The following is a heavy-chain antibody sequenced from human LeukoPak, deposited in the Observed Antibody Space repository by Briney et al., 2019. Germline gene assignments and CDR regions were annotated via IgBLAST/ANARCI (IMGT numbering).Heavy chain of an antibody. V-gene: IGHV1-18*01. Sequence: ASVKVSCKASGYTFTSYGISWVRQAPGQGLQWMGWISAYNGNTNYAQKLQGRVTMTTDTSRSTAYMELRSLRSDDTAVYYCARERVLEWLREYYYYYMDVWGKGTTVTVSS. J-gene: IGHJ6*03. CDR1: GYTFTSYG. D-gene: IGHD3-3*01. CDR3: ARERVLEWLREYYYYYMDV. CDR2: ISAYNGNT.